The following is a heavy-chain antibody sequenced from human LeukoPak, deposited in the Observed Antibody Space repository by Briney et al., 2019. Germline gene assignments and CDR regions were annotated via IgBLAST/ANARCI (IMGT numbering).Heavy chain of an antibody. CDR3: AKDPGYNWNADYFDY. V-gene: IGHV3-23*01. CDR1: GFTFSSYA. CDR2: ISGSGGSI. D-gene: IGHD1-1*01. Sequence: GGSLRLSCAASGFTFSSYAMSWVRQAPGKGLEWVSAISGSGGSIYYADSVKGRFTISRDNSKNTLYLQMNSLRAEDTAVYYCAKDPGYNWNADYFDYWGQGTLVTVSS. J-gene: IGHJ4*02.